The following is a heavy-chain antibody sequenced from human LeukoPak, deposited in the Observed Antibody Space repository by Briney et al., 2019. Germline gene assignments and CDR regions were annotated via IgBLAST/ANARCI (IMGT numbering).Heavy chain of an antibody. CDR3: ARVPGNHDILTGYDI. J-gene: IGHJ3*02. D-gene: IGHD3-9*01. V-gene: IGHV1-69*01. Sequence: SVKVSCKASGGTLSSYAISWVRQAPGQGLEWMGGIIPIFGTANYAQKFQGRVTITADESTSTAYMELSSLRSEDTAVYYCARVPGNHDILTGYDIWGQGTMVTVSS. CDR2: IIPIFGTA. CDR1: GGTLSSYA.